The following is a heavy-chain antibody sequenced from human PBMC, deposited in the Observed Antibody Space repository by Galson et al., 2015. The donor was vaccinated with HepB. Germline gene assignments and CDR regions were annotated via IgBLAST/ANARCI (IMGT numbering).Heavy chain of an antibody. D-gene: IGHD3-9*01. CDR3: AREESGYYDAFDI. Sequence: SVKVSCKASGYTFTGYDIHWVRQAPGQGLEWMGRIDPKGGDTNYAQKFQGWVTMTRDTSINTAYMEVTRLRSDDTAVYYCAREESGYYDAFDIWGQGTMVTVSS. J-gene: IGHJ3*02. CDR2: IDPKGGDT. CDR1: GYTFTGYD. V-gene: IGHV1-2*04.